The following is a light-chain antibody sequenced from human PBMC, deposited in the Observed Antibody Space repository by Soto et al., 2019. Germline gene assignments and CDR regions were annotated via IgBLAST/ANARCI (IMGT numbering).Light chain of an antibody. CDR2: KVT. CDR1: TSDVDYNR. CDR3: SSYTIIRSWV. Sequence: QSALTQPASVTGSPGQSITISCTGTTSDVDYNRVSWYQQHPGTAPKLMINKVTNRPSGVSDGFSGSRSGNTASLTISGLHPEDEADYCCSSYTIIRSWVFGGGTKLTVL. V-gene: IGLV2-14*01. J-gene: IGLJ3*02.